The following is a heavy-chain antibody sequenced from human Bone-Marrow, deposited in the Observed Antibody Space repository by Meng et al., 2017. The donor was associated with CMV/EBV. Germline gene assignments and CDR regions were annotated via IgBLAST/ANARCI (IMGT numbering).Heavy chain of an antibody. CDR3: ARGGYSSSSVETA. V-gene: IGHV4-59*01. CDR2: IYYSGST. D-gene: IGHD6-6*01. CDR1: GGSISSYY. J-gene: IGHJ4*02. Sequence: SETLSLTCTVSGGSISSYYWSWIRQPPGKGLEWIGYIYYSGSTNYNPSLESRVTISIDTSKNQFSLKLTSVTAADTAVYYCARGGYSSSSVETAWGQGTLVTVSS.